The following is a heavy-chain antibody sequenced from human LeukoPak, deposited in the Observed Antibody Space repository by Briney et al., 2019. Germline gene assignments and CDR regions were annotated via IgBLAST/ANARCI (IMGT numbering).Heavy chain of an antibody. CDR1: GGSFSGYY. D-gene: IGHD2-8*02. J-gene: IGHJ6*03. V-gene: IGHV4-34*01. CDR2: INHSGST. CDR3: ARRGVLGYYYYYMDV. Sequence: SETLSLTCAVYGGSFSGYYWSWIRQPPGKGLEWIGEINHSGSTNYNPSLKSRVTISVDTSKNQFSLKLSSVTAADTAVYYCARRGVLGYYYYYMDVWGKGTTVTVSS.